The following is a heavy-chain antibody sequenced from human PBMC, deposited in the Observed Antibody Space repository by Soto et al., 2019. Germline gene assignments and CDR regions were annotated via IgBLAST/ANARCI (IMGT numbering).Heavy chain of an antibody. V-gene: IGHV3-30*18. J-gene: IGHJ4*02. CDR2: ISYDGSNK. CDR1: GFTFSSYG. Sequence: QVQLVESGGGVVQPGRSLRLSCAASGFTFSSYGMHWVRQAPGKGLEWVAVISYDGSNKYYADSVKGRFTISRDNSKNTLYLQMNSLRAGDTAVYYCAKDSRYCTNGVCYTYYFDYWGQGTLVTVSS. D-gene: IGHD2-8*01. CDR3: AKDSRYCTNGVCYTYYFDY.